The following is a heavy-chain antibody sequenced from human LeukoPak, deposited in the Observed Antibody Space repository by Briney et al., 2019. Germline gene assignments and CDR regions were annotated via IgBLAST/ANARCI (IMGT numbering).Heavy chain of an antibody. D-gene: IGHD1-1*01. V-gene: IGHV3-30-3*01. Sequence: PGGSLRLSCAASGFTFSSYAMHWVRQAPGKGLEWVAVISYDGSNKYYADSVKGRFTISRDNSKNTLYLQMNSLRAEDTAVYYCAKVPGLSRTGYFDYWGQGTLVTVSS. CDR3: AKVPGLSRTGYFDY. J-gene: IGHJ4*02. CDR1: GFTFSSYA. CDR2: ISYDGSNK.